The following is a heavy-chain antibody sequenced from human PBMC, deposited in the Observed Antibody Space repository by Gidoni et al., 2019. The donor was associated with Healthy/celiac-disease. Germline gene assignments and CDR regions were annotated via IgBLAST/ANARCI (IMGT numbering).Heavy chain of an antibody. D-gene: IGHD6-19*01. J-gene: IGHJ4*02. CDR3: AREGIAVAGTGGAPVD. V-gene: IGHV4-4*02. CDR2: IYHSGST. Sequence: GLEWIGEIYHSGSTNYNPSLKSRVTISVDKSKNQFSLKLSSVTAADTAVYYCAREGIAVAGTGGAPVDRGQGTLVTVSS.